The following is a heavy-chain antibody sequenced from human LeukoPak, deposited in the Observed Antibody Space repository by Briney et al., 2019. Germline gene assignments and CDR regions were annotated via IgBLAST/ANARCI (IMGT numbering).Heavy chain of an antibody. CDR3: AKGSEAARPYYFDY. CDR2: IYSGGST. V-gene: IGHV3-53*01. D-gene: IGHD6-6*01. Sequence: HPGGSLGLSCAASGFTVSSNYMSWVRQAPGKGLEWVSVIYSGGSTYYADSVKGRFTISRDNSKNTLSLQMNSLRADDTAVYYCAKGSEAARPYYFDYWGQGTLVTVSS. J-gene: IGHJ4*02. CDR1: GFTVSSNY.